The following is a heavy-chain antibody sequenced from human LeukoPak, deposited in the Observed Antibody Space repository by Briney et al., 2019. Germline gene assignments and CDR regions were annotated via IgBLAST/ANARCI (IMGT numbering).Heavy chain of an antibody. CDR3: ARDLSYCSSTSCYADGMDV. CDR2: IYYSGST. V-gene: IGHV4-31*03. CDR1: GVSISSGGYY. Sequence: SQTLSLTCTVSGVSISSGGYYWSWIRQHPGKGLEWIGYIYYSGSTYYNPSLKSRVTISVDTSKNQFSLKLSSVTAADTAVYYCARDLSYCSSTSCYADGMDVWGQGTTVTVSS. D-gene: IGHD2-2*01. J-gene: IGHJ6*02.